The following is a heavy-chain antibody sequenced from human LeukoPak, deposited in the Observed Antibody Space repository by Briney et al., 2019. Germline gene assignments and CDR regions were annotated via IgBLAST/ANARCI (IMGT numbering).Heavy chain of an antibody. CDR3: ARRDYYDSTGYWDY. Sequence: SETLSLTCTVSGGSISSYYWSWIRQPPGKGLEWIGYIYYSGSTNYNPSLKSRVTISVDTSKNQFSLKLSSVTAADTAVYYCARRDYYDSTGYWDYWGQGTLVTVSS. J-gene: IGHJ4*02. CDR1: GGSISSYY. D-gene: IGHD3-22*01. CDR2: IYYSGST. V-gene: IGHV4-59*01.